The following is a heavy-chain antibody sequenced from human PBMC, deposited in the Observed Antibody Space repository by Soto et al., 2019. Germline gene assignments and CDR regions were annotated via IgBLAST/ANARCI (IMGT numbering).Heavy chain of an antibody. CDR1: GDSVSTYSAA. J-gene: IGHJ3*02. V-gene: IGHV6-1*01. Sequence: PSQTLSLTCAISGDSVSTYSAAWNWIRQSPSRGLEWLGRTYYKSKWYNDYAVSVKSRITINPDTSKNQFSLQLNSVTPDDTAVYSCPRENILRYFDPHNFDMWGQGTMVTVSS. CDR3: PRENILRYFDPHNFDM. CDR2: TYYKSKWYN. D-gene: IGHD3-9*01.